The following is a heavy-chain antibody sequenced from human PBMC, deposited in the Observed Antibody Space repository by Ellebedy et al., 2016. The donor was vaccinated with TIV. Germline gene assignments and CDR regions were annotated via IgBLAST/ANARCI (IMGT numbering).Heavy chain of an antibody. CDR1: GFPVSDNY. CDR2: ISSDDGT. J-gene: IGHJ6*03. V-gene: IGHV3-53*01. Sequence: GGSLRLXCAVSGFPVSDNYMSWVRQPPEKGLEWISLISSDDGTHSADSATGRFTISRIHLQNTLYLQMNSLRAEDTATYYCAKAAYYHYMNVWGKGTTFTVSS. CDR3: AKAAYYHYMNV.